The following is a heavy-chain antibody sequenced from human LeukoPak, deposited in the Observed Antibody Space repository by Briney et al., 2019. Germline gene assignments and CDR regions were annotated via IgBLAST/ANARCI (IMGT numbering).Heavy chain of an antibody. D-gene: IGHD1-26*01. Sequence: ASVKVSCKASGYTFTGYYMHWVRQAPGQGLEWMGWINPNSGGTNYAQKFQGRVTMTRDTSISTAYMELSRLRSDDTAVYYCARKSKGANSGGYYFDYWGQGTLVTVSS. CDR2: INPNSGGT. V-gene: IGHV1-2*02. J-gene: IGHJ4*02. CDR3: ARKSKGANSGGYYFDY. CDR1: GYTFTGYY.